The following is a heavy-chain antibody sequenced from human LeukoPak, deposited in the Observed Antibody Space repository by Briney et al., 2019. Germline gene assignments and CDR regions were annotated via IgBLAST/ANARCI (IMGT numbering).Heavy chain of an antibody. CDR2: IYSGDRI. Sequence: TGGSLRLSCGASGFTLSSNYMSWVRQARGKGLVWVSVIYSGDRIYYADSVKGRFTISRDKSKNTLYLQMNSLRAEDTAVYYCARDRKPTPLYYGMDVWGQGTTVTVSS. CDR3: ARDRKPTPLYYGMDV. V-gene: IGHV3-53*01. CDR1: GFTLSSNY. J-gene: IGHJ6*02.